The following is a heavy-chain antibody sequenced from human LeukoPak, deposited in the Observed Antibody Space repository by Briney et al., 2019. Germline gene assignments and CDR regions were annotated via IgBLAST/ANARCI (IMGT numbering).Heavy chain of an antibody. J-gene: IGHJ4*02. Sequence: GSLRLSCAASGFTFSSYAMSWIRQPPGKGLEWIGEINHSGSTNYNPSLKSRVTISVDTSKNQFSLKLSSVTAADTAVYYCARGASSHPYCSSTSCYIDYWGQGTLVTVSS. D-gene: IGHD2-2*02. CDR1: GFTFSSYA. CDR2: INHSGST. V-gene: IGHV4-34*01. CDR3: ARGASSHPYCSSTSCYIDY.